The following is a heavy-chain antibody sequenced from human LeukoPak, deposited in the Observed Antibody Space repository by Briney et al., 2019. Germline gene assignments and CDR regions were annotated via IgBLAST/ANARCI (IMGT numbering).Heavy chain of an antibody. Sequence: PSETLSLTCTVSGGSISSSSSYWGWIRQPPGKGLEWIGSIYYSGSTYYNPSLKSRVTISVDTSKNQFSLKLSSVTAADTAVYYCARHGLLWFGESTNFDYWGQGTLVTVSS. D-gene: IGHD3-10*01. CDR3: ARHGLLWFGESTNFDY. CDR2: IYYSGST. V-gene: IGHV4-39*01. J-gene: IGHJ4*02. CDR1: GGSISSSSSY.